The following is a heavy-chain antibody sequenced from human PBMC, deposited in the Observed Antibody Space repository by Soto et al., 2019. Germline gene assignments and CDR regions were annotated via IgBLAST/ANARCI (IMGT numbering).Heavy chain of an antibody. V-gene: IGHV1-69*13. D-gene: IGHD3-10*01. J-gene: IGHJ3*02. CDR2: IIPIFGTA. CDR1: GGTFSSYA. CDR3: ARGYYGPAGAFDI. Sequence: SVKVSCKASGGTFSSYAISWVRQAPGQGLEWMGGIIPIFGTANYAQKFQGRVTITADESTSTAYMELSSLRSEDTAVYYCARGYYGPAGAFDISGQGTMVTVSS.